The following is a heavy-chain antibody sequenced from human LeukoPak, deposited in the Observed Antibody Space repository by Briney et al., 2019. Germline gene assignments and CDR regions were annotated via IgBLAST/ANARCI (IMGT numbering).Heavy chain of an antibody. CDR2: ISSSGSTI. J-gene: IGHJ4*02. CDR1: GFTFSDYY. Sequence: GGSLRLSCAASGFTFSDYYMSWIRQAPGKGLEWVSYISSSGSTIYYADSVKGRFTISRDNAKNSLYLQMNSLRAEDTAVYYCARDPHAYYYGSGSYPEYFDYWGQGTLVTVSS. CDR3: ARDPHAYYYGSGSYPEYFDY. V-gene: IGHV3-11*01. D-gene: IGHD3-10*01.